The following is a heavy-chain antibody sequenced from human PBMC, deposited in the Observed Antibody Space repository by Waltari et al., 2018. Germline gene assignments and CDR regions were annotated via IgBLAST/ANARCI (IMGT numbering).Heavy chain of an antibody. D-gene: IGHD3-3*01. V-gene: IGHV4-34*01. Sequence: QVQLQQWGAGLLGPSESLSRTCAVYGASFSDYYRGWVRQPPGKGLEWIGQIRHPGSTNYNPSLKSRVTISIDTPRSQFSLRLSSVTAADTALYFCTRGGNYDFWSHRPFVDPWGQGTLVTVSS. CDR3: TRGGNYDFWSHRPFVDP. J-gene: IGHJ5*02. CDR2: IRHPGST. CDR1: GASFSDYY.